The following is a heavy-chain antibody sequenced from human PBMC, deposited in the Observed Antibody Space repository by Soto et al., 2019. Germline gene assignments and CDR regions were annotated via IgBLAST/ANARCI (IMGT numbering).Heavy chain of an antibody. V-gene: IGHV3-9*01. CDR2: ISWNSGSI. CDR1: GFTFDDYA. Sequence: SLRLSCAASGFTFDDYAMHWVRQAPGKGLEWVSGISWNSGSIGYADSVKGRFTISRDNAKNSLYLQMNSLRAEDTALYYCAKMDYYGSGSYFDYWGQGTLVTVSS. D-gene: IGHD3-10*01. J-gene: IGHJ4*02. CDR3: AKMDYYGSGSYFDY.